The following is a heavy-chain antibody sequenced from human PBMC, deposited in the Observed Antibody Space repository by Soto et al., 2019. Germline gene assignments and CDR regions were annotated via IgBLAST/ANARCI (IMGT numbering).Heavy chain of an antibody. J-gene: IGHJ6*02. Sequence: EVPLVESGGGLVQRGGSVRLSCAASGFSLSIYSMNWVRQAPRKGLEWVSYISGTSNSIYYADSVKGRFTISRDNTRNSVFLQMNSLRDEDTAVYYCARGFDLQYGIDVWGQGTTVTVSS. CDR2: ISGTSNSI. CDR1: GFSLSIYS. V-gene: IGHV3-48*02. CDR3: ARGFDLQYGIDV.